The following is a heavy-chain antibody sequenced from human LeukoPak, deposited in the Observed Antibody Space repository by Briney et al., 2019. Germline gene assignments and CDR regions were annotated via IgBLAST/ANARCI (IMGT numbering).Heavy chain of an antibody. CDR3: ARDTIAAAGTADY. D-gene: IGHD6-13*01. Sequence: GGSLRLSCAASGFTFSSYGMHWVRQAPGKGLEWVAVRWYDGSNKYYADSVKGRFTISTDNSKNTLYLQMNSLRAEDTAVYYCARDTIAAAGTADYWGQGTLVTVSS. J-gene: IGHJ4*02. V-gene: IGHV3-33*01. CDR1: GFTFSSYG. CDR2: RWYDGSNK.